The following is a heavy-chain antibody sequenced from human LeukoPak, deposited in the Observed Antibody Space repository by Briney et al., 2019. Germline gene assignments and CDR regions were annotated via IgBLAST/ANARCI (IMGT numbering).Heavy chain of an antibody. D-gene: IGHD3-10*01. Sequence: PGGSLRLSCAASGIILSDNFMSWIRQAPGKGLEWIGEINHSGSTNYNPSLKSRVTISVDTSKNQLSLKLSSVTAADTAVYYCARDIGELEGYGDCVDYWGQGTLVTVSS. CDR3: ARDIGELEGYGDCVDY. CDR2: INHSGST. J-gene: IGHJ4*02. CDR1: GIILSDNF. V-gene: IGHV4-34*01.